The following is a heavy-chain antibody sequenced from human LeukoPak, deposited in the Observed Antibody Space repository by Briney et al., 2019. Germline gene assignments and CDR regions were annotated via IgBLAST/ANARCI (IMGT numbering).Heavy chain of an antibody. Sequence: ASVKVSCKASGYTFTGYYMHWVRQAPGQGLEWMGIINPSGGSTSYAQKFQGRVTMTRDTSTSTVYMELSSLRSEDTAVYYCARDVSFWSGYYYYGMDVWGQGTTVTVSS. CDR1: GYTFTGYY. J-gene: IGHJ6*02. V-gene: IGHV1-46*01. CDR3: ARDVSFWSGYYYYGMDV. D-gene: IGHD3-3*01. CDR2: INPSGGST.